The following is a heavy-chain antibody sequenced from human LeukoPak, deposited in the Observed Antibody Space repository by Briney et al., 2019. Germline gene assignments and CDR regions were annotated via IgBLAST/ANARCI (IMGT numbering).Heavy chain of an antibody. CDR2: INPNSGGT. CDR1: GYTFTGYY. J-gene: IGHJ4*02. CDR3: ARPGGDIVATDFDY. D-gene: IGHD5-12*01. Sequence: ASVKVSCKASGYTFTGYYMHWVRQAPGRGLEWMGWINPNSGGTNYAQKFQGRVTMTRDTSISTAYMELSRLRSDDTAVYYCARPGGDIVATDFDYWGQGTLVTVSS. V-gene: IGHV1-2*02.